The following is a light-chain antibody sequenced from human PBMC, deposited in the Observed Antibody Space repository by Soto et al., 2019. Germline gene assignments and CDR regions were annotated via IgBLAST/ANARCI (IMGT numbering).Light chain of an antibody. J-gene: IGKJ1*01. CDR1: QSIDKW. V-gene: IGKV1-5*01. CDR2: DAS. CDR3: QQYYISSGT. Sequence: DIQMTQSPSTLSASVGDRVTITCRASQSIDKWLACYQQKPGKAPKVLIYDASRLQTGVPSRFSGSVSGTEFTLTISSLQPDDLGTYYCQQYYISSGTFGQGTTVHFK.